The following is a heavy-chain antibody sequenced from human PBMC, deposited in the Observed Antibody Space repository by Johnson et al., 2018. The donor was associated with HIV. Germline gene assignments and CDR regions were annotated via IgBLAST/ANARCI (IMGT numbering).Heavy chain of an antibody. J-gene: IGHJ3*02. Sequence: QVQLVESGGGLVKPGGSLRLSCAGSGFIFNDYYMSWIRQAPGKGLEWVSYISSSSGTIYYADSVKGRFTISRDNAKMSLYLQMNSLRAEDTAVYYCARERQSSSWYDAFDMWGQGTMVTVSS. D-gene: IGHD6-13*01. V-gene: IGHV3-11*04. CDR1: GFIFNDYY. CDR3: ARERQSSSWYDAFDM. CDR2: ISSSSGTI.